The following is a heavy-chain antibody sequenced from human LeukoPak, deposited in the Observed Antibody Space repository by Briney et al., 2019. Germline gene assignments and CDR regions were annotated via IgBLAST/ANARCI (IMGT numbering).Heavy chain of an antibody. V-gene: IGHV3-11*01. Sequence: GGSLRLSCAASGCTFSDYYMSWIRQAPGKGLEWVSYISSSGSTIYYADSVKGRFTISRDNAKNSLYLQMNSLRAEDTAVYYCASSAAAGYYYYMDVWGKGTTVTVSS. J-gene: IGHJ6*03. CDR2: ISSSGSTI. D-gene: IGHD6-13*01. CDR1: GCTFSDYY. CDR3: ASSAAAGYYYYMDV.